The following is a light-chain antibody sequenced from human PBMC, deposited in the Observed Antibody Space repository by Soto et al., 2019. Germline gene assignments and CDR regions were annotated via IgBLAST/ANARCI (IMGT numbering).Light chain of an antibody. V-gene: IGLV1-40*01. CDR2: GNI. CDR3: QSFGSSLSGVV. Sequence: QSVLTQPPSVSGAPGQRVTISCTGSSSNIGAGYDVHWYQQLPGTAPKLLIYGNINRPSGVPDRFSGSESGTSASLAITGRQAEDEADYYCQSFGSSLSGVVFGGGTKLTVL. CDR1: SSNIGAGYD. J-gene: IGLJ3*02.